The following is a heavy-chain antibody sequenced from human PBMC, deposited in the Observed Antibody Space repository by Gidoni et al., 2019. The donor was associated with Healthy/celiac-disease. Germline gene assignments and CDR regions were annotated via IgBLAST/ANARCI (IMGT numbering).Heavy chain of an antibody. V-gene: IGHV4-59*01. J-gene: IGHJ4*02. CDR1: GGSISSYY. CDR2: IYYSGST. CDR3: ARGPPRDWGGGYYFDY. Sequence: QVQLQESGPGLVKPSETLSPTCPASGGSISSYYWSWIRQPPGKGLEWIGYIYYSGSTNYNPSLKSRVTISVDTTKNQFSLKLSSVTAADTAVYYCARGPPRDWGGGYYFDYWGQGTLVTVSS. D-gene: IGHD7-27*01.